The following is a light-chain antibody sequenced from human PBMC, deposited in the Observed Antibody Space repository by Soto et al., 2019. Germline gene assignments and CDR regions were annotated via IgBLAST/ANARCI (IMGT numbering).Light chain of an antibody. CDR3: AAWDDSLNGYV. CDR1: SSNIGSNT. J-gene: IGLJ1*01. CDR2: SNN. Sequence: QSVLTQPPSASGSPGQRVTRSCSGISSNIGSNTVNWYQQLPGTAPKLLIYSNNQRPSGVPDRFSGSKSGTSASLAISGLQSEDEADYYCAAWDDSLNGYVFGSGTKVTVL. V-gene: IGLV1-44*01.